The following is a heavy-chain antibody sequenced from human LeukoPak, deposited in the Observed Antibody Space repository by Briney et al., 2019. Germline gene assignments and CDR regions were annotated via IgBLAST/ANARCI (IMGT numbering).Heavy chain of an antibody. D-gene: IGHD6-19*01. CDR3: AREYSSGWSVNAFDI. CDR1: GGSISSYH. CDR2: IYYSGST. Sequence: SETLSLTCTVSGGSISSYHWSWIRQPPGKGLEWIGYIYYSGSTNYNPSLKSRVTISVDTSKNQFSLKLSSVTAADTAVYYCAREYSSGWSVNAFDIWGQGTMVTVSS. V-gene: IGHV4-59*01. J-gene: IGHJ3*02.